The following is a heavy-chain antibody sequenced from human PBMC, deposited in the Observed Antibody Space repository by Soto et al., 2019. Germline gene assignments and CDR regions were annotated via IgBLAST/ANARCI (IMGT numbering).Heavy chain of an antibody. V-gene: IGHV1-8*01. CDR1: GYTFTSYD. J-gene: IGHJ6*02. CDR2: MNPNSGNT. Sequence: ASVKVSCKASGYTFTSYDINWVRQATGQGLEWMGRMNPNSGNTGYAQKFQGRVTMTRNTSISTAYMELSSLRSEDTAVYYCAGGDRYSSSWGYYYYGMDVWGQGTTVTVSS. D-gene: IGHD6-13*01. CDR3: AGGDRYSSSWGYYYYGMDV.